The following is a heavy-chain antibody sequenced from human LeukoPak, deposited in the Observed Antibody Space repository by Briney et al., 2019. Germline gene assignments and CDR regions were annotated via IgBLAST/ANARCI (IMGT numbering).Heavy chain of an antibody. D-gene: IGHD3-10*01. J-gene: IGHJ4*02. CDR2: INHSGST. V-gene: IGHV4-34*01. CDR3: ARGRGAVDY. CDR1: GGSLSGYY. Sequence: SETLSLTCAVYGGSLSGYYWSWIRQPPGKGLEWIGEINHSGSTNYNPSLKSRVTISVDTSKNQFSLKLSSVTAADTAVYYCARGRGAVDYWGQGTLVTVSS.